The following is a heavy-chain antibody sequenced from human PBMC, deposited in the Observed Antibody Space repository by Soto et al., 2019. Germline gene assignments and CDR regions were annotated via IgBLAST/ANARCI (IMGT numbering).Heavy chain of an antibody. D-gene: IGHD3-22*01. J-gene: IGHJ4*02. Sequence: SETLSLTCSVSGDSMNNGDYFWTWIRQTPGKGLQWIGYISYSGSTFYNPSLKTRLAMSVDTSKNQFSVRLRSVTAADTAVYYCARDRAHFYESSGRLYLWGQGMLVTVSS. V-gene: IGHV4-30-4*01. CDR3: ARDRAHFYESSGRLYL. CDR1: GDSMNNGDYF. CDR2: ISYSGST.